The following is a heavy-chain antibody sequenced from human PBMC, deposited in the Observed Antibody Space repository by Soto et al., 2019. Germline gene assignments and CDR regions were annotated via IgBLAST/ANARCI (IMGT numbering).Heavy chain of an antibody. D-gene: IGHD2-15*01. CDR3: ARMTPDASGLFDY. CDR2: IIPIFGTA. V-gene: IGHV1-69*13. Sequence: SVKVSCKASGGTFSSYAISWVRQAPGQGLEWMGGIIPIFGTANYAQKFQGRVTITADESTSTAYMELSSLRSEDTAVYYCARMTPDASGLFDYWGQGTLVTVSS. J-gene: IGHJ4*02. CDR1: GGTFSSYA.